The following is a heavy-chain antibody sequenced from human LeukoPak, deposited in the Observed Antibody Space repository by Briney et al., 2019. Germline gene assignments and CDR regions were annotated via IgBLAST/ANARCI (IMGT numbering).Heavy chain of an antibody. CDR1: GGSISSYY. D-gene: IGHD3-10*01. Sequence: SETLSLTCIVSGGSISSYYWSWIRQPAGKGLEWIGRIYTSGSTNYNPSLKSRVTISVDTSKNQFSLKLSSVAAADTAVYYCARGVVPYYYGSGSYALRAFDIWGQGTMVTVSS. CDR2: IYTSGST. V-gene: IGHV4-4*07. CDR3: ARGVVPYYYGSGSYALRAFDI. J-gene: IGHJ3*02.